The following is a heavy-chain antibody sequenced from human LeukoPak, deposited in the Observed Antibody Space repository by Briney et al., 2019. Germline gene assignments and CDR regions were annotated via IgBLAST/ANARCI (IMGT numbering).Heavy chain of an antibody. CDR3: ARDLYDHNRVQDY. CDR2: ISTSSTNT. CDR1: GFTFSDYY. V-gene: IGHV3-11*05. J-gene: IGHJ4*02. Sequence: PGGSLRLSCAASGFTFSDYYMTWIRQAPGKGGEWVSDISTSSTNTKYADSVKGRVTISRDNAKNSLYLQMNSLRAEDTAVYYCARDLYDHNRVQDYWGQGTLVTVSS. D-gene: IGHD1-14*01.